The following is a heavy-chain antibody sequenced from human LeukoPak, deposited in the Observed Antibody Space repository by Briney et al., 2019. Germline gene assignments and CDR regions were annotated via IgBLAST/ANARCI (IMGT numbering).Heavy chain of an antibody. CDR2: IYSGGST. CDR1: GFTVSSNY. D-gene: IGHD5-18*01. Sequence: GGSLRLSCAASGFTVSSNYMSWVRQAPGKGLEWVSVIYSGGSTYYADSVKGRFTISRDNSKNTLYLQMNSLRAEDTAVYYCARSRGYSYGYHYYYYDMDVWGQGTTVTVSS. CDR3: ARSRGYSYGYHYYYYDMDV. V-gene: IGHV3-53*01. J-gene: IGHJ6*02.